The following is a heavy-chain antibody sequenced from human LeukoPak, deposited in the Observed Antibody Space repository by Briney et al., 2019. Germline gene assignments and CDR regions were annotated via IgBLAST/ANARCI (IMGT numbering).Heavy chain of an antibody. V-gene: IGHV3-21*04. D-gene: IGHD3-9*01. Sequence: GSLRLSCAASGFTFSSYSMNWVRQAPGKGLEWVSSISSSSSYIYYADSVKGRFTISRDNSKNTLYLQMNSLRAEDTAIYYCAKVYYDILTGYSRHFDYWGQGILVTVSS. CDR2: ISSSSSYI. CDR1: GFTFSSYS. CDR3: AKVYYDILTGYSRHFDY. J-gene: IGHJ4*02.